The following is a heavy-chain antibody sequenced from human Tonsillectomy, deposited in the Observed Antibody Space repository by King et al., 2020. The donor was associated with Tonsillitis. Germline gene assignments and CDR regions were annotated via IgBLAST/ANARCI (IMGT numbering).Heavy chain of an antibody. CDR1: GFTFSSYD. J-gene: IGHJ4*02. CDR3: ARGDTAMDAFDY. D-gene: IGHD5-18*01. V-gene: IGHV3-13*04. CDR2: IGTAGDT. Sequence: VQLVESGGGLVKPGGSLRLSCAASGFTFSSYDMHWVRQATGKGLEWVSAIGTAGDTYYPGSVKGRFTISRENAKNSLYLQMNSLRAGDTAVYYCARGDTAMDAFDYWGQGTLVTVSS.